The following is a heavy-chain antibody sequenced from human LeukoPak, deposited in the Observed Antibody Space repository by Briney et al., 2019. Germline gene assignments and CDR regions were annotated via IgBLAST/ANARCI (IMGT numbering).Heavy chain of an antibody. CDR3: ARSPGPPRDYYYYMDV. CDR2: INSDGSST. Sequence: GGSLRLSCAASGFTFSSYWMHWVRQAPRKGLVWVSRINSDGSSTSYADSVKGRFTISRDNAKNTLYLQMNSLRAEDTAVYYCARSPGPPRDYYYYMDVWGKGTTVTVSS. V-gene: IGHV3-74*01. J-gene: IGHJ6*03. CDR1: GFTFSSYW.